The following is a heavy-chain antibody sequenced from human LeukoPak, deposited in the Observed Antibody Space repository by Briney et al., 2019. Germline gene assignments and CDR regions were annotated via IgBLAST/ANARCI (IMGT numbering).Heavy chain of an antibody. J-gene: IGHJ5*02. CDR1: GGSISSSSYY. Sequence: KPSETLSLTCTVSGGSISSSSYYWGWVRQPPGKGLEWIGSIYYSGSTYYNPSLKSRVTISVDTSKNQFSLKLSSVTAADTAVYYCARGPAGWFDPWGQGTLVTVSS. V-gene: IGHV4-39*07. CDR2: IYYSGST. CDR3: ARGPAGWFDP. D-gene: IGHD6-25*01.